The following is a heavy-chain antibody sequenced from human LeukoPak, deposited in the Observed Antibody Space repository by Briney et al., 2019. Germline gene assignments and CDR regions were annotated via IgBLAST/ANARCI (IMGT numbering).Heavy chain of an antibody. CDR3: AKDSRRWSPLWYFDY. D-gene: IGHD4-23*01. Sequence: SETLSLTCTVSGGSISSYYWSWIRQPAGKGLEWIGRIYTSGSTNYNPSLKSRVTMSVDTSKNQFSLKLSSVTAADTAVYYCAKDSRRWSPLWYFDYWGQGTLVTVSS. V-gene: IGHV4-4*07. J-gene: IGHJ4*02. CDR1: GGSISSYY. CDR2: IYTSGST.